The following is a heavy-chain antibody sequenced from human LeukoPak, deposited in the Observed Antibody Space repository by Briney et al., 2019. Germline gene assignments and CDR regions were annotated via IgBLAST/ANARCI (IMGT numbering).Heavy chain of an antibody. D-gene: IGHD3-22*01. CDR1: GFTFSDYY. Sequence: GGSLRLSCVASGFTFSDYYVNWIRQTPGKGLEWLSYISNTGDAMYYADSVKGRFTISRDNVKNSLYLQVNSLRAEDTAVYYCAADSSGYFGPWGQGTLVTVSS. CDR2: ISNTGDAM. J-gene: IGHJ5*02. V-gene: IGHV3-11*01. CDR3: AADSSGYFGP.